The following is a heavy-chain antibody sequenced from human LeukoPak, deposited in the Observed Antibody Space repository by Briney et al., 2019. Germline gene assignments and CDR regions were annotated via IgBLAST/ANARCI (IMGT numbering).Heavy chain of an antibody. CDR3: ASSSFKRVFDY. CDR2: IYHSGST. V-gene: IGHV4-4*02. D-gene: IGHD3-3*02. J-gene: IGHJ4*02. CDR1: GGSVSTTNG. Sequence: QVQLQESGPGLVKPSWTLSLTCPVSGGSVSTTNGWGWVRQPPGQGPEWIGEIYHSGSTNYNPSLKSRVTISVDKSKNQFSLKLSSVTAADTAVYYCASSSFKRVFDYWDQGTLVTVSS.